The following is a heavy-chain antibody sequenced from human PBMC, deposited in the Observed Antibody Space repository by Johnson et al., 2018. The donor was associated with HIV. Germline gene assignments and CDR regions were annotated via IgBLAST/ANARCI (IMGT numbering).Heavy chain of an antibody. J-gene: IGHJ3*01. Sequence: MQLVESGGGLVQPGGSLRLSCAASGFTFSSYAMSWVRQAPGKGLEWVGRIRSKANSYATAYAASVKGRFTISRDDSKNTAYLQMNSLRAEDTAVYYCAIGRGYDYDARDFWGQGTMVTVSS. CDR3: AIGRGYDYDARDF. CDR1: GFTFSSYA. D-gene: IGHD5-12*01. CDR2: IRSKANSYAT. V-gene: IGHV3-73*01.